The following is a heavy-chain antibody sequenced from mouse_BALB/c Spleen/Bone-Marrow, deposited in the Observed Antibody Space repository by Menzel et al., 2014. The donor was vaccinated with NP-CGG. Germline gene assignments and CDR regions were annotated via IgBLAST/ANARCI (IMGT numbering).Heavy chain of an antibody. V-gene: IGHV2-2*02. CDR1: GFSLTSYG. Sequence: QVQLQQSGPGLVQPSQSLSVTCTVSGFSLTSYGVHWVRQSPGKGLEWLGVIWSGGSTDYNAAFISRLSISKDNSKSXVFFKMNSLQANDTAIYYCARGLYYDYKFAYWGQGTLVTVSA. D-gene: IGHD2-4*01. CDR3: ARGLYYDYKFAY. J-gene: IGHJ3*01. CDR2: IWSGGST.